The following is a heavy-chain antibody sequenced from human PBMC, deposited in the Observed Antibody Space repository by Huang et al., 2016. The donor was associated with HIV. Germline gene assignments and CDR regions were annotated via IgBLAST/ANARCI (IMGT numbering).Heavy chain of an antibody. CDR3: ARMPTPSYYDTWSLSPVEEDFFYYNLDV. CDR1: GASFNTYY. J-gene: IGHJ6*02. V-gene: IGHV4-34*02. D-gene: IGHD3-3*01. Sequence: QVRFEQWGQGLLKPSETLSLTCAVYGASFNTYYWSWVRQSPAKGLEWIGEIKPGGPTKYNPSRKSRGTMTVDTSKNQFYLKFRAMTAADASIYDCARMPTPSYYDTWSLSPVEEDFFYYNLDVWGQGTPVSVSS. CDR2: IKPGGPT.